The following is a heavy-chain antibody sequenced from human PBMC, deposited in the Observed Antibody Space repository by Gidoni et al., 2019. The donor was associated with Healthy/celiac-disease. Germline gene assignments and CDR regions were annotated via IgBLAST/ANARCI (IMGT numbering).Heavy chain of an antibody. J-gene: IGHJ4*02. V-gene: IGHV1-3*01. CDR1: GYTCTSYA. CDR2: INAGNGNT. D-gene: IGHD2-2*01. CDR3: ARARYCSSTSCDQPTDY. Sequence: QVQLVQSGAEVKKPGASVKVSCKASGYTCTSYAMHWVRQAPGQRLEWMGWINAGNGNTKYSQKFQGRVTITRDTSASTAYMELSSLRSEDTAVYYCARARYCSSTSCDQPTDYWGQGTLVTVSS.